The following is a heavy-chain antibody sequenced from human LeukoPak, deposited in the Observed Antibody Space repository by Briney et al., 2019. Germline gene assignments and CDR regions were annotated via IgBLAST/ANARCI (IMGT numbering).Heavy chain of an antibody. CDR3: GIVVVPAAIRY. D-gene: IGHD2-2*01. J-gene: IGHJ4*02. CDR2: INTNTGNP. Sequence: ASVKVSCKASGYTFTSYAMNWVRQAPGQGLEWMGWINTNTGNPTYAQGFTGRFVFSLDTSVSTAYLQISSLEAEDTAVYYCGIVVVPAAIRYWGQGTLVTVSS. V-gene: IGHV7-4-1*02. CDR1: GYTFTSYA.